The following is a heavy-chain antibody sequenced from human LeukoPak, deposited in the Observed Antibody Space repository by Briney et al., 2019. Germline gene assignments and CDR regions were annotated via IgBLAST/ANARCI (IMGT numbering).Heavy chain of an antibody. V-gene: IGHV4-34*01. CDR2: INHSGST. CDR1: GGSLSHYY. Sequence: KPSETLSLTCAVYGGSLSHYYWSWIRQPPGKGLEWIGEINHSGSTNYNPSLKSRVTISVDMSKNQFSLELTSVTAADMAVYYCARGPASGSNFAWFDPWGQGTLVTVSS. CDR3: ARGPASGSNFAWFDP. D-gene: IGHD3-10*01. J-gene: IGHJ5*02.